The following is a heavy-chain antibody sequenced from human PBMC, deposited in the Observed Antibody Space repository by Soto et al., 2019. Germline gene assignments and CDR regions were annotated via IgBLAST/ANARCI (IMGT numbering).Heavy chain of an antibody. CDR1: GFTFSSYA. Sequence: PGGSLRLSCAASGFTFSSYAMSWVRQTPGKGLEWVAVISGSSGSTYYADSVKGRFTISRDNSKNTLHLQMNILRAEDTAVYYCAKGWQQLLGRSAVFDIWGQGTMVPVSS. V-gene: IGHV3-23*01. D-gene: IGHD6-13*01. CDR3: AKGWQQLLGRSAVFDI. CDR2: ISGSSGST. J-gene: IGHJ3*02.